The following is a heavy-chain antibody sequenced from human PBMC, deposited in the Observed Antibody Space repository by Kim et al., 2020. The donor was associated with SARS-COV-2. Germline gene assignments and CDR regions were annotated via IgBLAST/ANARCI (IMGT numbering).Heavy chain of an antibody. CDR3: AEGYGLGV. Sequence: SQTLSLTCAISGDSVSRNNAAWNWIRQSPSRGLEWLGRTYYMSKWYNDYAVSVKSRININADTSKNQFSLQLNAVTPDDTAVYYCAEGYGLGVWCQGTTVTVAS. CDR2: TYYMSKWYN. J-gene: IGHJ6*02. V-gene: IGHV6-1*01. CDR1: GDSVSRNNAA.